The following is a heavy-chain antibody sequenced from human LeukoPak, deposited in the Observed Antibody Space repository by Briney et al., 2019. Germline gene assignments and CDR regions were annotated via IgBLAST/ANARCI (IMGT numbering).Heavy chain of an antibody. CDR1: GFTVSSNY. CDR3: ARWYSSGRDDAFDI. Sequence: TGGSLRLSCAASGFTVSSNYMSWVRQAPGKGLEWVSVIYSGGSTYYADSVKGRFTISRDNSKNTLYLQMNSLRAEDTAVYYCARWYSSGRDDAFDIWGQGTMVTVSS. J-gene: IGHJ3*02. V-gene: IGHV3-66*01. CDR2: IYSGGST. D-gene: IGHD6-19*01.